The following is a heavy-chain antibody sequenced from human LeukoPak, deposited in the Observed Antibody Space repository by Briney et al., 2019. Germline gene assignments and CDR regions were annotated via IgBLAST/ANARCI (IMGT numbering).Heavy chain of an antibody. CDR1: GFTFSSYA. Sequence: GGSLRLSCAASGFTFSSYAMSWVRQAPGKGLEWVSAISGSGGSTYYADSVKGRFTISRDNSKNTLYLQMNSLRAEDTAVYYFARSDRAAAGRFYYYYGMDVWGQGTTVTVSS. CDR2: ISGSGGST. CDR3: ARSDRAAAGRFYYYYGMDV. V-gene: IGHV3-23*01. D-gene: IGHD6-13*01. J-gene: IGHJ6*02.